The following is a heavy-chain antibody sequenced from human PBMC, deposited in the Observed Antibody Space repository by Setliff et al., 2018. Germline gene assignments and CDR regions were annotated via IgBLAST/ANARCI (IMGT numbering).Heavy chain of an antibody. Sequence: ASVKVSCKTSGYTFTDYGISWVRQAPGQRLEWVGWIRASNDETDYAQKFRGRITMTTDTSTSTAYMEMRSLTSDDTAVYYCARDEIRPITPDYWGQGTLVTVS. V-gene: IGHV1-18*01. D-gene: IGHD1-20*01. CDR1: GYTFTDYG. CDR3: ARDEIRPITPDY. CDR2: IRASNDET. J-gene: IGHJ4*02.